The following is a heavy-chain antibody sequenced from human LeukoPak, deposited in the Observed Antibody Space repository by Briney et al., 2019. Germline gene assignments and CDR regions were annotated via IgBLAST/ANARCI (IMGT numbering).Heavy chain of an antibody. Sequence: GGSLRLSCAASGFTFSSYAMHWVRQAPGKGLEWVAVISYDGSNKHYADSVKGRFTISRDNSKNTMYLQMNSLRAEDTAVYYCAKDLSTDYGDHTRLAEYFQHWGQGTLVTVSS. V-gene: IGHV3-30-3*01. CDR1: GFTFSSYA. D-gene: IGHD4-17*01. J-gene: IGHJ1*01. CDR3: AKDLSTDYGDHTRLAEYFQH. CDR2: ISYDGSNK.